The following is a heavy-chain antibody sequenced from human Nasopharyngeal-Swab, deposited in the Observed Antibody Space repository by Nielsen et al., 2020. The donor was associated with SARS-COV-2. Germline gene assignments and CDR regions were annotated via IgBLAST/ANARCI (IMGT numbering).Heavy chain of an antibody. CDR1: GFTFSSYD. J-gene: IGHJ6*02. Sequence: GESLKISCAASGFTFSSYDMHWVRQATGKGLEWVSAIGTAGDTYYPGSVKGRFTISRDNSKNTLYLQMNSLRAEDTAVYYCAKDFSGSYGGMDVWGQGTTVTVSS. CDR2: IGTAGDT. CDR3: AKDFSGSYGGMDV. V-gene: IGHV3-13*01. D-gene: IGHD1-26*01.